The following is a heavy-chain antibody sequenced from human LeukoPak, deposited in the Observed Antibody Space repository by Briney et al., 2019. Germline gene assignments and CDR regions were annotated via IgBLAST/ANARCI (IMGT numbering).Heavy chain of an antibody. CDR1: GGSISSYY. CDR3: ARDGYYYDSSGYFDY. J-gene: IGHJ4*02. V-gene: IGHV4-4*07. Sequence: PSETLSLTCTVSGGSISSYYWSWIRQPAGKGLEWIGRLYTSGSTNYNPSLKSRVTMSVDTSKNQFSLKLSSVTAADTAVYYCARDGYYYDSSGYFDYWGQGTLVTVSS. D-gene: IGHD3-22*01. CDR2: LYTSGST.